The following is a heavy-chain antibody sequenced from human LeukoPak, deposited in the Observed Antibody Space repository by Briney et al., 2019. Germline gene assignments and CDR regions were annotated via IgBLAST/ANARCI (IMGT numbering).Heavy chain of an antibody. CDR3: ARGLTHLTLFGVVIANYFDS. CDR2: INHSGST. J-gene: IGHJ4*02. Sequence: SETLSLTCAVYGGSFSGYYWSWIRQPPGKGLEWIGEINHSGSTNYNPSLTSRVTISVDTSKNQFSLKLSSVTAADTAVYYCARGLTHLTLFGVVIANYFDSWGQATLVTVSS. CDR1: GGSFSGYY. D-gene: IGHD3-3*01. V-gene: IGHV4-34*01.